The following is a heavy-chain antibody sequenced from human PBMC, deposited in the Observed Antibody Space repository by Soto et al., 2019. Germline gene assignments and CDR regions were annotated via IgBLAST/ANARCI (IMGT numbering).Heavy chain of an antibody. V-gene: IGHV4-31*03. J-gene: IGHJ5*02. CDR2: IYYSGST. Sequence: SETLSLTCTVSGGSISSGGYYWSWIRQHPGKGLEWIGYIYYSGSTYYNPSLRSRVTISVDTSKNQFSLKLSSVIAADTAVYYCERSTIFGENWFDPWGQGTLVTV. D-gene: IGHD3-3*01. CDR1: GGSISSGGYY. CDR3: ERSTIFGENWFDP.